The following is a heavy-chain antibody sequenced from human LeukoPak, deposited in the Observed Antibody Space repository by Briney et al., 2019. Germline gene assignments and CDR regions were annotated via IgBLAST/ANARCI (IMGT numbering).Heavy chain of an antibody. CDR2: IYYSGST. CDR3: AGVMGSYDPFDY. D-gene: IGHD1-26*01. CDR1: GGSISSYY. J-gene: IGHJ4*02. Sequence: PSETLSLTCTVSGGSISSYYWSWIRQPPGKGLEWIGYIYYSGSTNYNPSLKSRVTISVDTSKNQFSLKLSSVTAADTAVYYCAGVMGSYDPFDYWGQGTLVTVSS. V-gene: IGHV4-59*01.